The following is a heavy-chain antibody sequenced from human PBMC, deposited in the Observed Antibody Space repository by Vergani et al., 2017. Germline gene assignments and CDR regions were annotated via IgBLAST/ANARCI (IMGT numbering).Heavy chain of an antibody. D-gene: IGHD3-3*01. V-gene: IGHV4-34*08. CDR1: GFTFSSYA. Sequence: VQLLESGGGLVQPGGSLRLSCAASGFTFSSYAMSWVRQAPGKGLEWIGEIKHSGSTNYNPSIKSRVTISVDTSKDQFSLKLSSVTAADTAVYYCAGRDVLEGLFYFDYWGQGTLVTVSS. J-gene: IGHJ4*02. CDR2: IKHSGST. CDR3: AGRDVLEGLFYFDY.